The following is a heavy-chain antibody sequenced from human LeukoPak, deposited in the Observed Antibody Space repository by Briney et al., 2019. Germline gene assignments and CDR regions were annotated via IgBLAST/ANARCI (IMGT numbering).Heavy chain of an antibody. CDR3: ARGGYCSSTSCYYYYYMGV. CDR2: IHYSGST. J-gene: IGHJ6*03. Sequence: PSETLSLTCTVAGGSISSYYWSWIRQPPGKGLEWIGYIHYSGSTNYNPSLKSRVTMSVDTSKNQFSLKLSSVTAADTAVYYCARGGYCSSTSCYYYYYMGVWGKGTTVTVSS. CDR1: GGSISSYY. V-gene: IGHV4-59*01. D-gene: IGHD2-2*01.